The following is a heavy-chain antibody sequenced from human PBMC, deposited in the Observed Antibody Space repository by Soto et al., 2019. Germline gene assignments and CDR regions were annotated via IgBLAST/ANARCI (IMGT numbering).Heavy chain of an antibody. V-gene: IGHV1-46*01. D-gene: IGHD3-3*01. J-gene: IGHJ5*02. CDR1: GDTFTSYY. Sequence: GASVKVSCKAPGDTFTSYYLNWVRQAPGQGLEWMGVINPHGGSTKYAQKFQGGVTMTRDTSRSTVYMELRSLRSDDTAIYYCARSSGGNFGIIIEGSNWFDPWGQGTLVTVS. CDR3: ARSSGGNFGIIIEGSNWFDP. CDR2: INPHGGST.